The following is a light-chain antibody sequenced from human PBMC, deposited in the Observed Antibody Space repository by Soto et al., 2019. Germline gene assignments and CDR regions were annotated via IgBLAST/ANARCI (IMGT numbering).Light chain of an antibody. J-gene: IGKJ5*01. CDR2: GAS. Sequence: IVMTQSPATLSVSPGERATLSCRASQSVSSNLAWYQQKPGQAPRLLIYGASTRATGISARFSGSGSGTEFTLTISSLQSEDFAVYYCQQYNNWPPGAFGQGTRLEI. CDR3: QQYNNWPPGA. V-gene: IGKV3-15*01. CDR1: QSVSSN.